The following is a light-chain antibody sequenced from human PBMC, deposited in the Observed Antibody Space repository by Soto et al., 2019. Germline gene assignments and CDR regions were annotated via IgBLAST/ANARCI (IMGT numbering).Light chain of an antibody. Sequence: DIQMTQSPSTLSASVGDRVTITCRASQRISNLLAWYQQKPGRAPTLLIYKAYSLESGVPSRFSGSGSGTEFSLTISSLQPDDFATYYCQQYKSYPLTFGQGTRLEIK. CDR3: QQYKSYPLT. J-gene: IGKJ5*01. CDR2: KAY. V-gene: IGKV1-5*03. CDR1: QRISNL.